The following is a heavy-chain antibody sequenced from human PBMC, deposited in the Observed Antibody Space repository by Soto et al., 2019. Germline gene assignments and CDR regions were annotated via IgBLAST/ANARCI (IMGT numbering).Heavy chain of an antibody. CDR2: IYYSGST. CDR3: AREKSGIDAFDI. J-gene: IGHJ3*02. CDR1: GDSISSTSYY. V-gene: IGHV4-39*02. Sequence: SETLSLTCAVAGDSISSTSYYWGWIRQPPEKGLEWIGSIYYSGSTYYSPSFKSRVTMSVDTSKNQFSLKLSSVTAAETAVYYCAREKSGIDAFDIWGQGTMVTVSS.